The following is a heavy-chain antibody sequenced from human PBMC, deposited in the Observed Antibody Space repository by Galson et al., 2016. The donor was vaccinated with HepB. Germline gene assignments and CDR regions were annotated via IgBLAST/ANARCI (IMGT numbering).Heavy chain of an antibody. CDR1: GFTVSINY. J-gene: IGHJ2*01. V-gene: IGHV3-53*01. D-gene: IGHD6-25*01. CDR2: IYSGGST. Sequence: SLRLSCAASGFTVSINYMSWVRQAPGKGLEWVSVIYSGGSTYYADSVKGRFTISRDNSKNTLYLQMNRLGAEDTAVYYCARGPATWYFDLWGRGTLVTVSS. CDR3: ARGPATWYFDL.